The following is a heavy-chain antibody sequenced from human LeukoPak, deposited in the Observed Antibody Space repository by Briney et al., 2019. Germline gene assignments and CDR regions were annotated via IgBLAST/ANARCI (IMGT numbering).Heavy chain of an antibody. J-gene: IGHJ6*03. CDR2: IGWDGGST. Sequence: GGSLRLSCAASGFTFDDYTMHWVRQAPGKGLEWVSLIGWDGGSTYYGDSVKGRFTISRDNSKNSLYLQMNSLRTEDTALYYCAKDTSRGYNYYYYMDVWGKGTTVTVSS. CDR3: AKDTSRGYNYYYYMDV. CDR1: GFTFDDYT. D-gene: IGHD5-12*01. V-gene: IGHV3-43*01.